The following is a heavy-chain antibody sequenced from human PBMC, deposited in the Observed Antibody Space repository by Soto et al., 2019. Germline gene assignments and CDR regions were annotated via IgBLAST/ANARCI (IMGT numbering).Heavy chain of an antibody. CDR2: MNPNSGNT. D-gene: IGHD1-1*01. CDR1: GYTFTSYD. Sequence: ASVKVSCKASGYTFTSYDINWVRQATGQGLEWMGWMNPNSGNTGYAQKFQGRVTMTRNTSISTAYMELSSLRSEDTAVYYCASATQTGTTWSPDAFDIWGQGTMVTVS. J-gene: IGHJ3*02. V-gene: IGHV1-8*01. CDR3: ASATQTGTTWSPDAFDI.